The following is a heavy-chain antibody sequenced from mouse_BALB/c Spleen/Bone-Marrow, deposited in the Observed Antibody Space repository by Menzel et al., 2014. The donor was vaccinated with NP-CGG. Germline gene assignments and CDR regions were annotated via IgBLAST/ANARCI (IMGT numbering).Heavy chain of an antibody. CDR2: IYPGDGET. CDR3: AGKYGDY. V-gene: IGHV1-80*01. Sequence: VQLQQSGAELVRPGSSVEISCKASGYPFSSYWMNWVKQRPGQGLEWIGQIYPGDGETNYNGKFKGNATLTADKSSSTAYMQLVSLTSEDSAVYFCAGKYGDYWGQGTTLTVSS. D-gene: IGHD2-10*02. J-gene: IGHJ2*01. CDR1: GYPFSSYW.